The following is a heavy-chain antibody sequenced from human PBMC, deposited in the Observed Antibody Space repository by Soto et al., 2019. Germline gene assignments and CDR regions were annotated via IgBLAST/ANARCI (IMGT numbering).Heavy chain of an antibody. D-gene: IGHD3-10*01. V-gene: IGHV1-8*01. Sequence: QVQLVQSGAELKKPGASVKVSCKASGYTFSNYDMNWVRQATRQGPEWIGWVNPNNGDTGYAQKFQGRVTLTTDISTTTAYMELTSLRSEDMAIYYCAKVSRKGSAIDFDYWGQGTLITVSS. J-gene: IGHJ4*02. CDR2: VNPNNGDT. CDR3: AKVSRKGSAIDFDY. CDR1: GYTFSNYD.